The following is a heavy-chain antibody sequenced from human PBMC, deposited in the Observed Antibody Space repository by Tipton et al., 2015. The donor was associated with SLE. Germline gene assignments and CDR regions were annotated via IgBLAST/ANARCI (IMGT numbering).Heavy chain of an antibody. CDR1: GGSISSYY. D-gene: IGHD3-22*01. Sequence: TLSLTCTVSGGSISSYYWSWIRQPAGKGLEWIGRIYTSGSTNYNPSLESRVTMSVDTSKNQFSLKLSSVTAADTAVYYCARSYDSSEDWYFDLWGRGTLVTVSS. CDR2: IYTSGST. V-gene: IGHV4-4*07. J-gene: IGHJ2*01. CDR3: ARSYDSSEDWYFDL.